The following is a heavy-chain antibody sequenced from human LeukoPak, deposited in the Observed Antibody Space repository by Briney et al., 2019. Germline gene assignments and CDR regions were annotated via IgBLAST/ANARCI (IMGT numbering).Heavy chain of an antibody. Sequence: GVSLRLSCAASGFTFSSYEMNWVRQAPGKGLEWVSYISSSGSTIYYADSVKGRFTISRDNAKNSLYLQMNSLRAEDTAVYYCARSSSWYRYFDYWGQGTLVTVSS. CDR2: ISSSGSTI. CDR1: GFTFSSYE. CDR3: ARSSSWYRYFDY. V-gene: IGHV3-48*03. J-gene: IGHJ4*02. D-gene: IGHD6-13*01.